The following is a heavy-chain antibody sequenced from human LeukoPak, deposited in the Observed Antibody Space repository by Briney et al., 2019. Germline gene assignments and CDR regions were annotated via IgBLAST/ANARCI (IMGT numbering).Heavy chain of an antibody. CDR2: IYYSGST. J-gene: IGHJ4*02. Sequence: PSETLSLTCTVSGASISSTTYYWGWIRQPPRKGLEWIASIYYSGSTYYNPSLKGRVTISVDTSKNQFSLKLSSVTAADTAVYYCARVSPNTVTTLQYFDYWGQGTLVTVSS. CDR1: GASISSTTYY. D-gene: IGHD4-17*01. V-gene: IGHV4-39*07. CDR3: ARVSPNTVTTLQYFDY.